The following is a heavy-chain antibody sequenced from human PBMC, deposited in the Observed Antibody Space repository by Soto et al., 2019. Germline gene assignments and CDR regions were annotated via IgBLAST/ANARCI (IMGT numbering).Heavy chain of an antibody. Sequence: SETLSLTCSVSGGSISSYYWTWIRQSPGKGLEWIGYIHYSGSSTYIPSVRSRVTIPLDTSKNQFSLNLNSLTAADTAVYYCARAPDCSDGTCDYDYWGQGTLVTVSS. CDR1: GGSISSYY. D-gene: IGHD2-15*01. CDR3: ARAPDCSDGTCDYDY. J-gene: IGHJ4*02. V-gene: IGHV4-59*08. CDR2: IHYSGSS.